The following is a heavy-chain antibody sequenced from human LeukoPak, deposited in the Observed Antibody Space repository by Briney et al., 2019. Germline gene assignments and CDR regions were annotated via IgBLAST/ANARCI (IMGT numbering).Heavy chain of an antibody. Sequence: SVKVSCKASGGTFSSYAISWVRQAPGQGLEWMGGIIPIFGTANYAQKFQSRVTITTDESTSTAYMELSSLRSEDTAVYYCARTAYYYDSSVRYFDYWGQGTLVTVSS. CDR1: GGTFSSYA. V-gene: IGHV1-69*05. D-gene: IGHD3-22*01. CDR2: IIPIFGTA. CDR3: ARTAYYYDSSVRYFDY. J-gene: IGHJ4*02.